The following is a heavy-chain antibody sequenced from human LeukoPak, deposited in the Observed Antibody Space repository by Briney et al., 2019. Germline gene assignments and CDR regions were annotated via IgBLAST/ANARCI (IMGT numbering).Heavy chain of an antibody. CDR2: INPNSGGT. CDR3: AKEYSGYDILSYFDY. D-gene: IGHD5-12*01. Sequence: ASVKVSCKASGYTFTGYYMHWVRQAPGQGLEWMGWINPNSGGTNYAQKFQGRVTMTRDTSISTAYMELSRLRSDDTAVYYCAKEYSGYDILSYFDYWGQGTLVTVSS. CDR1: GYTFTGYY. V-gene: IGHV1-2*02. J-gene: IGHJ4*02.